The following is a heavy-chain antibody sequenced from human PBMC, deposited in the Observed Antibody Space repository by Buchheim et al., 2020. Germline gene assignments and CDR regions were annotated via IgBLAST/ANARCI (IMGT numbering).Heavy chain of an antibody. J-gene: IGHJ6*02. CDR3: AKDWSIAVAGTSYYYYGMDV. Sequence: QVQLVESGGGLVKPGGSLRLSCAASGFTFSSYGMHWVRQAPGKGLEWVAVISYDGSNKYYADSVKGRFTISRDNSKNTLYLQMNSLRAEDTAVYYCAKDWSIAVAGTSYYYYGMDVWGQGTT. CDR1: GFTFSSYG. V-gene: IGHV3-30*18. CDR2: ISYDGSNK. D-gene: IGHD6-19*01.